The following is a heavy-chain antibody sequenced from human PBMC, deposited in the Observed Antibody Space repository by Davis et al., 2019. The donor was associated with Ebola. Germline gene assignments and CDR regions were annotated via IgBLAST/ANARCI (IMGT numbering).Heavy chain of an antibody. Sequence: PGGSLRLSCAASGFTFSSYAMHWVRQAPGKGLEWVAVISYDGSNKYYADSVKGRFTISRDNSKNTLYLQMNSLRAEDTAVYYCARDQFFGVVTDLDYWGQGTLVTVSS. CDR2: ISYDGSNK. D-gene: IGHD3-3*01. CDR1: GFTFSSYA. V-gene: IGHV3-30-3*01. CDR3: ARDQFFGVVTDLDY. J-gene: IGHJ4*02.